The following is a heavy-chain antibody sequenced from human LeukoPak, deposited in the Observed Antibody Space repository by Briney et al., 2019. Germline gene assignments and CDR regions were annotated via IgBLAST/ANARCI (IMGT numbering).Heavy chain of an antibody. CDR2: ISSSGSTI. J-gene: IGHJ5*02. CDR3: ARDSGSGSPRFDP. CDR1: GFTFSSYE. V-gene: IGHV3-48*03. Sequence: GGSLRLSCAASGFTFSSYEMNWVRRAPGKGLEWVSYISSSGSTIYYADSVKGRFTISRDNAKNSLYLQMNSLRTEDTAVYYCARDSGSGSPRFDPWGQGTLVTVSS. D-gene: IGHD3-10*01.